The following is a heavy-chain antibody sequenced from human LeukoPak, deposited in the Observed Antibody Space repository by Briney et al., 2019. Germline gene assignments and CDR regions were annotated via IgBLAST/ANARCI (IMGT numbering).Heavy chain of an antibody. D-gene: IGHD1-26*01. CDR2: ISVYNGNT. CDR3: ARDRGSYLDY. V-gene: IGHV1-18*01. CDR1: GCTFTSYG. J-gene: IGHJ4*02. Sequence: ASVTVTFKCSGCTFTSYGISWLGPPRAKGLEWVGCISVYNGNTNYAQKLQGRVTMTTDTSTRTAYVELRSLRADDTAVYYCARDRGSYLDYWGQGTLVTVSS.